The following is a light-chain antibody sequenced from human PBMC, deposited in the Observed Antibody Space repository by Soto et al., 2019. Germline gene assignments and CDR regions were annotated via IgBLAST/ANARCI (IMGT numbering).Light chain of an antibody. CDR2: RNN. CDR3: AAWDDSLRGWV. V-gene: IGLV1-47*01. Sequence: QLVLTQPPSASGTPGQRVTISCSGSSSNIGSNYVYWYHQLPGTAPKLVIYRNNQRPSGVPDRISGSKSGTSASLAISGLRSEDEADYYCAAWDDSLRGWVFGGGTKLTVL. J-gene: IGLJ3*02. CDR1: SSNIGSNY.